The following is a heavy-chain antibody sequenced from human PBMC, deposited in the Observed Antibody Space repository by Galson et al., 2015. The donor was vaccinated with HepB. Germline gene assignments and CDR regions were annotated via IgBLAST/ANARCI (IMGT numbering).Heavy chain of an antibody. CDR1: GYTFTTYG. CDR3: ARARGYCSNGVCYFYYYGMDV. Sequence: SVKVSCKASGYTFTTYGMSWVRQAPGQGLEWMGWISAYNGYSNYAQKVQGRVTMTTDTSTSTGYMELRSLRSDDTAVYYCARARGYCSNGVCYFYYYGMDVWGQGTTVTVSS. D-gene: IGHD2-8*01. J-gene: IGHJ6*02. V-gene: IGHV1-18*01. CDR2: ISAYNGYS.